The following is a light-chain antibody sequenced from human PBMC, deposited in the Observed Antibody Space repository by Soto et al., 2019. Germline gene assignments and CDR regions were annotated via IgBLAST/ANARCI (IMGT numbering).Light chain of an antibody. CDR2: AAS. J-gene: IGKJ1*01. Sequence: AIRMTQSPSSLSASTGDTVTIACRASQGISSYLAWYQQKPWKAPKLLIYAASTLQSGVPSRFSGSGSGTDFTLTISWMQSEYFANYYCQQYYSYPQVGHGTKVEIK. CDR1: QGISSY. CDR3: QQYYSYPQ. V-gene: IGKV1-8*01.